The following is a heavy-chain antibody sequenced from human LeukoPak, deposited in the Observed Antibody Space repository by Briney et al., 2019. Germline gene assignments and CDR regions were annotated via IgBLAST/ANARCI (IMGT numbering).Heavy chain of an antibody. J-gene: IGHJ4*02. V-gene: IGHV3-48*04. Sequence: PGGSLRLSCAVSGLTFSSYSMNWVRQAPGKGLEWVSYISSSGGKTYYADSVRGRFTISRDNAKNSLYLQMNSLRAEDTAVYYCARDGGSAMPFDYWGQGTLVTVSS. CDR1: GLTFSSYS. D-gene: IGHD2-2*01. CDR2: ISSSGGKT. CDR3: ARDGGSAMPFDY.